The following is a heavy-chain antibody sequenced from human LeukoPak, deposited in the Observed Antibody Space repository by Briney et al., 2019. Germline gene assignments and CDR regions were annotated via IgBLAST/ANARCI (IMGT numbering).Heavy chain of an antibody. J-gene: IGHJ6*02. CDR3: ARGDPVPPDYYYGMDV. Sequence: PSQTLSLTCTVSGGSISSGGYYWSWIRQHPGKGLEWIGYIYYSGSTYYNPSLKSRVTISVDTSKNQFSLKLSSVTAADTAVYYCARGDPVPPDYYYGMDVWGQGTTVTVSS. D-gene: IGHD2-2*01. CDR1: GGSISSGGYY. V-gene: IGHV4-31*03. CDR2: IYYSGST.